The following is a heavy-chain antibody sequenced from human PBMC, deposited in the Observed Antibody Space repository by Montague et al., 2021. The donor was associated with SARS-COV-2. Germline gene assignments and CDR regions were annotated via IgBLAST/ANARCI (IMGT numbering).Heavy chain of an antibody. CDR1: GFSLSTSGVG. V-gene: IGHV2-5*02. CDR3: AHSNGGSGSYLYFDY. J-gene: IGHJ4*02. D-gene: IGHD3-10*01. CDR2: IYGGDDK. Sequence: PALVKPTQTLTLTCTFSGFSLSTSGVGVGWIRQPPGKALGWLALIYGGDDKRYSPSLKSRLTITKDTSKNQVVLTMTNMDPVDTATFYCAHSNGGSGSYLYFDYWGQGTLVTVSS.